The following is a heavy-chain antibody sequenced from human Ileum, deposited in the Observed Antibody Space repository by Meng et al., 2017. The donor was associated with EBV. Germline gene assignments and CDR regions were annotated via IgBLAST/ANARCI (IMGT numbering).Heavy chain of an antibody. J-gene: IGHJ4*02. V-gene: IGHV1-69*06. D-gene: IGHD2-8*02. Sequence: QGHLVQSGAAVKKPGSSGKGACTTSGYTFSSYSISWVRQAPGKRLEWMGGAVITFGTTNYAQRFQDRLTITADRSTSTVYMELTSLTSEDAGVYYCARTFCTGGVCYGGVDYLGQGTLATVS. CDR3: ARTFCTGGVCYGGVDY. CDR1: GYTFSSYS. CDR2: AVITFGTT.